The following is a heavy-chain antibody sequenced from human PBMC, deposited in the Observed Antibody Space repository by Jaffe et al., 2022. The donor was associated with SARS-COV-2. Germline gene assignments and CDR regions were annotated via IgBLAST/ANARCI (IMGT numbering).Heavy chain of an antibody. Sequence: QVHLVQSGAEVKKPGASVKVSCKASGYTFTNYYMHWVRQAPGQGLEWMGIINPSDGGTSYAQKIQGRVTMTRDTSTSTVYMELSSLRSEDTAVYYCARDTRAVAGSLHYYYGLDVWGQGTTVTVSS. V-gene: IGHV1-46*01. D-gene: IGHD6-19*01. CDR1: GYTFTNYY. J-gene: IGHJ6*02. CDR3: ARDTRAVAGSLHYYYGLDV. CDR2: INPSDGGT.